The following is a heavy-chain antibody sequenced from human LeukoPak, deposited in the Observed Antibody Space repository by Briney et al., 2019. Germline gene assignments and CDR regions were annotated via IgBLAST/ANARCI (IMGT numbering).Heavy chain of an antibody. J-gene: IGHJ5*02. CDR3: ARDRCSSTSCYNTPNWFDP. CDR2: INDDGSDT. D-gene: IGHD2-2*02. CDR1: GFTFKLFW. Sequence: GGSLRLSCAASGFTFKLFWMHWVRQVPGKRPVWVSRINDDGSDTIYADSVRGRFTISRDNAKNSVYLQMNSLRSEDTAFYHCARDRCSSTSCYNTPNWFDPWGQGTLVTVSS. V-gene: IGHV3-74*01.